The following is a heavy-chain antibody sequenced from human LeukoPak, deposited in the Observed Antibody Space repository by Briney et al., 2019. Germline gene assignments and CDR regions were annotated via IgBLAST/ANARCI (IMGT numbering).Heavy chain of an antibody. Sequence: PSETLSLTCTVSGGSVSSGSYYWSWIRQPPGKGLEWIGCIYYSGSTNYNPSLKSRVTISVDTSKNQFSLKLSSVTAADTAVYYCARDHQYYFDYWGQGTLVTVSS. V-gene: IGHV4-61*01. CDR1: GGSVSSGSYY. J-gene: IGHJ4*02. CDR2: IYYSGST. CDR3: ARDHQYYFDY.